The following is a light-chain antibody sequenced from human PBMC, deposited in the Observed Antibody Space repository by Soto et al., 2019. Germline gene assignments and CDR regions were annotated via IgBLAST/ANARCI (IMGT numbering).Light chain of an antibody. V-gene: IGLV2-14*01. CDR2: DVS. J-gene: IGLJ2*01. Sequence: QSVLTQPASVSGSPGQSITISCTGTSSDVGGYNYVSWYQQHPGKAPKLMIYDVSNRPSGVSNRFSGSKSGNTASLTISGLQAEDEADYYCSSYTSSSVVLGGGTKATVL. CDR3: SSYTSSSVV. CDR1: SSDVGGYNY.